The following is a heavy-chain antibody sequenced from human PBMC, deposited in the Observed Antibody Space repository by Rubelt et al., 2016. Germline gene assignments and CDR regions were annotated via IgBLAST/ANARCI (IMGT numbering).Heavy chain of an antibody. CDR2: IYYSGST. CDR3: ARRTNYGENVGYL. D-gene: IGHD4-17*01. J-gene: IGHJ5*02. CDR1: GGSINDYY. Sequence: VQLQESGPGLVKPSETLSLTCTVSGGSINDYYWNWIRQPPGRGQEWIGYIYYSGSTNYNPSLKSRVTISVDTSKKQFSLNLSSVTAADTAIYFCARRTNYGENVGYLWGQGTLVTVSS. V-gene: IGHV4-59*08.